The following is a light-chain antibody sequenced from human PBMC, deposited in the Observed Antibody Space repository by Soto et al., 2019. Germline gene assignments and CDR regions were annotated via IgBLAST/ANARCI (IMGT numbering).Light chain of an antibody. V-gene: IGKV3-20*01. Sequence: EIVLTQSPGTLSLSPGERATLSCRASQNVNSNHIAWYQQKPGQAPRLLIYGPSSRATGIPERFSGSGSGTDFTLTISRLEPEDFEVYFCHQFGSSPQTFGHGTKVDIX. J-gene: IGKJ1*01. CDR3: HQFGSSPQT. CDR2: GPS. CDR1: QNVNSNH.